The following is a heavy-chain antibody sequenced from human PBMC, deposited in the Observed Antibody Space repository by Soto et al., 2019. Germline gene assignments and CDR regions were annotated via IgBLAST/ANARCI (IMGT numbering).Heavy chain of an antibody. J-gene: IGHJ6*03. Sequence: GGSLRLSCAASGFTFSSYWMSWVRQAPGKGLEWVANIKQDGSEKYYVDSVKGRFTISRDNAKNSLYLQMNSLRAEDTAVYYCARDTVTMVRGIITYYYYYMDVWGKGTTVTVSS. V-gene: IGHV3-7*01. CDR1: GFTFSSYW. CDR2: IKQDGSEK. CDR3: ARDTVTMVRGIITYYYYYMDV. D-gene: IGHD3-10*01.